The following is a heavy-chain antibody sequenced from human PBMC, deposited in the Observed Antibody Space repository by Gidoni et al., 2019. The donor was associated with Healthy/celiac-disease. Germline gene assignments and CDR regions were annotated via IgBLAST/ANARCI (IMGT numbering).Heavy chain of an antibody. J-gene: IGHJ4*02. CDR3: ARWIAARMEKTYYFDY. D-gene: IGHD6-6*01. CDR2: IIPIFGTA. V-gene: IGHV1-69*01. Sequence: QVQLVQSGAEVKKPGSSVTVSCKASGGTFSSYATSWVRQAPGQGIEWMGGIIPIFGTANYAQKFQGRVTITADESTSTAYMELSSLRSEDTAVYYCARWIAARMEKTYYFDYWGQGTLVTVSS. CDR1: GGTFSSYA.